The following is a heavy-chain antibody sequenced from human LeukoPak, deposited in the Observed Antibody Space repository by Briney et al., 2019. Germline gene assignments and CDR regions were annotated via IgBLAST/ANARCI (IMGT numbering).Heavy chain of an antibody. Sequence: GGSLRLSCAASGFTFSSYSINWVRQAPGKGLEWVSYISSSSSTIYYADSVKGRFTISRDNAKNSLYLQMNSLRAEDTAVYYCARDKSRVAGNFDYWGQGTLVIVSS. CDR1: GFTFSSYS. CDR2: ISSSSSTI. D-gene: IGHD6-19*01. V-gene: IGHV3-48*01. J-gene: IGHJ4*02. CDR3: ARDKSRVAGNFDY.